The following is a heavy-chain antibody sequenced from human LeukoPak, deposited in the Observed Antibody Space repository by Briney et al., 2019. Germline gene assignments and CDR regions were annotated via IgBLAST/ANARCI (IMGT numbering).Heavy chain of an antibody. CDR1: GFTFTTYA. CDR3: AKMLSSGSYFDY. Sequence: PGGSLRLSCAASGFTFTTYAMSWVRQAPGKGLEWVSTISGSASSTYYADSVKGRFTISRDNSKNTLYLQMNSLRAEDTAVYYCAKMLSSGSYFDYWGQGTLVTVSS. CDR2: ISGSASST. V-gene: IGHV3-23*01. J-gene: IGHJ4*02. D-gene: IGHD3-3*01.